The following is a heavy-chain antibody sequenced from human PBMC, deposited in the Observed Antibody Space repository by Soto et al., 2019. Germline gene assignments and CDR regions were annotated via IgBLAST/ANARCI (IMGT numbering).Heavy chain of an antibody. J-gene: IGHJ6*02. D-gene: IGHD5-18*01. CDR3: ARDGSTSWSSYDYHGMDV. CDR2: INLDGSEK. CDR1: GFTFRTYW. Sequence: EVQLVESGGGLVQPGGSLRLSCAASGFTFRTYWLSWVRQVPGKGLEWVANINLDGSEKNYVDSVKGRFTISRDNARNSLYLQMSSLRAEDTALYYCARDGSTSWSSYDYHGMDVWCQGTRVTVSS. V-gene: IGHV3-7*05.